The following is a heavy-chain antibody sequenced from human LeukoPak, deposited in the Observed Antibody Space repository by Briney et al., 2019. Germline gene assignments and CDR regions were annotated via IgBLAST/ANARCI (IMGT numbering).Heavy chain of an antibody. CDR2: ICSGGNT. Sequence: GGSLRLSCAASGFTVSSNYMSWVRQAPGKGLEWVSVICSGGNTYYADSVRARFTISRDNSRNTLYLQMNTLRVEDTAVYYCARGEYCNGGTCYPGRLDYWGQGTLVTVSS. V-gene: IGHV3-66*01. J-gene: IGHJ4*02. D-gene: IGHD2-15*01. CDR3: ARGEYCNGGTCYPGRLDY. CDR1: GFTVSSNY.